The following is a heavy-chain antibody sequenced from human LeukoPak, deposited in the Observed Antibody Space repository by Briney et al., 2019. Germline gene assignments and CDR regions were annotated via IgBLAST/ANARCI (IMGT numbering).Heavy chain of an antibody. J-gene: IGHJ4*02. CDR1: GFTFSNAW. CDR3: TTEGELGYDSSGYGETVDY. CDR2: IKSKTDGGTT. Sequence: GGSLRLSCAASGFTFSNAWMSWVRQAPGKGLEWVGRIKSKTDGGTTDYAAPVKGRFTISRDDSKNTLYLQMNSLKTEDTAVYYCTTEGELGYDSSGYGETVDYWGQGTLVTVSS. V-gene: IGHV3-15*01. D-gene: IGHD3-22*01.